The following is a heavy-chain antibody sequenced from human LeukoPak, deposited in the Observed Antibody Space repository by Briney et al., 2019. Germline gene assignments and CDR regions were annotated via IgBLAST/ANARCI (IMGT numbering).Heavy chain of an antibody. CDR2: IYTSGST. CDR1: GGSMSSYY. J-gene: IGHJ5*02. CDR3: ARDGGYSYGYNWFDP. V-gene: IGHV4-4*07. Sequence: SGTLSLTCTVSGGSMSSYYWSWIRQPAGKGLEWIGHIYTSGSTNYNPSLKSRVTISVDKSKNQFSLNLSSVTAADTAVYYCARDGGYSYGYNWFDPWGQGTLVTVSS. D-gene: IGHD5-18*01.